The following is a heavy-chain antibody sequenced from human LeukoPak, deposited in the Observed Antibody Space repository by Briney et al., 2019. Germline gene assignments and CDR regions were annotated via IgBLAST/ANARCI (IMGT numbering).Heavy chain of an antibody. CDR3: ATGYCTSTTCYRSRFDY. V-gene: IGHV3-7*01. CDR2: IKPDGSEK. Sequence: PGGSLRLSCAASGFTFSNYWMSWVRQAPGKGLEWVANIKPDGSEKYYVDSVKGRFTISRDNAKNSLYLQINSLRAEDTAVFYCATGYCTSTTCYRSRFDYWGQGTLVTVSS. CDR1: GFTFSNYW. J-gene: IGHJ4*02. D-gene: IGHD2-2*01.